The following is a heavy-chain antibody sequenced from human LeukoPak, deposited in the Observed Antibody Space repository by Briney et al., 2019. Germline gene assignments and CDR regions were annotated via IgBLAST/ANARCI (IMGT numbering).Heavy chain of an antibody. D-gene: IGHD1-1*01. V-gene: IGHV3-11*04. J-gene: IGHJ6*03. CDR1: GFSASDFY. CDR3: ARVVSTSGKFYMDV. CDR2: MSVTGRTI. Sequence: GGSLRLSCAASGFSASDFYMTWIRQSPGTGLEWISYMSVTGRTIYYANSVRGRFTISRDNNENSLDLQMNSLGSDDTAVYYCARVVSTSGKFYMDVWGTGTTVTVSS.